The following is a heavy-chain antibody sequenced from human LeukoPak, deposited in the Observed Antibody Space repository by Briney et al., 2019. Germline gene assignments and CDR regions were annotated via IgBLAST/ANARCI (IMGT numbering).Heavy chain of an antibody. V-gene: IGHV4-38-2*02. CDR2: IYNSGGT. J-gene: IGHJ5*02. CDR1: GYSISSGYY. D-gene: IGHD6-13*01. Sequence: SETLSLTCTASGYSISSGYYWGWIRQSPGKGLEWIGSIYNSGGTYYNPSLKSRVTISIDTSKNQFSLKLSSVTAADTAVYYCAREYRSSWYLNWFDPWGQGTLVTVSS. CDR3: AREYRSSWYLNWFDP.